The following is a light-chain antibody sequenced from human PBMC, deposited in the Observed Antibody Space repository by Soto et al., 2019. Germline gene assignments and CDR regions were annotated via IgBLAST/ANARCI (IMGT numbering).Light chain of an antibody. CDR2: WAS. J-gene: IGKJ1*01. V-gene: IGKV4-1*01. CDR1: QSVLFTSSNKNF. Sequence: DTVMTQSPDSLAVSLGERATINCKSSQSVLFTSSNKNFLTWYQQKPGQPPKLLIYWASTRESGVPDRFSGSGSGTNFTLTISSLQAEDVAVYYCQQYYTTPWTFGQGIKVEIK. CDR3: QQYYTTPWT.